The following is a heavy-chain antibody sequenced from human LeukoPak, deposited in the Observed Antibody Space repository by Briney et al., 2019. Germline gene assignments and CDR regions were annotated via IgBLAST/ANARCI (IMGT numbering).Heavy chain of an antibody. V-gene: IGHV1-69*13. CDR3: ARSARITIFGVAHDAFDI. CDR1: GGTFSSYA. J-gene: IGHJ3*02. CDR2: IIPIFGTA. D-gene: IGHD3-3*01. Sequence: SVKVSCKASGGTFSSYAISWVRQAPGQGLEWMGGIIPIFGTANYAQKFQGRVTITADESTSTAYMELSSLRSEDTAVYYCARSARITIFGVAHDAFDIWGRGTMVTVSS.